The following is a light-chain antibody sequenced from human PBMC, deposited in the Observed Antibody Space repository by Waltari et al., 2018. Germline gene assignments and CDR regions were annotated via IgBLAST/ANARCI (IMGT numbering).Light chain of an antibody. CDR1: QNIGNN. CDR2: GAS. V-gene: IGKV3-15*01. Sequence: EIVMTQSPDTLSVSPGERATLSCRASQNIGNNLAWYQQKPGQAPRLLIYGASTTAIGIPDRFSGSGSGTDFTLTISSLQAEDVAVYYCQQFFDPPLTFGGGTKVVIK. CDR3: QQFFDPPLT. J-gene: IGKJ4*01.